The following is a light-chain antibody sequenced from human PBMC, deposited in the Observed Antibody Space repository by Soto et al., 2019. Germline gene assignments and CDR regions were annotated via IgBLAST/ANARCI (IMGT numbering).Light chain of an antibody. V-gene: IGKV1-17*01. CDR3: LQHNSYPWT. Sequence: DIQMTQSPSSLSASLGDRVTITCLASNGIRNYLGWYQQKPGKAPKRLIYGASSLPSGVRSRFSGSGSGTEFTLPISSLQPEDFATYYCLQHNSYPWTFGQGTKVDIK. CDR2: GAS. CDR1: NGIRNY. J-gene: IGKJ1*01.